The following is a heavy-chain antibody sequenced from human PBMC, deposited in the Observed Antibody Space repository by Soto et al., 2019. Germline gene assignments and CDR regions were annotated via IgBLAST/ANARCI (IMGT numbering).Heavy chain of an antibody. CDR1: GGSISSSSYY. J-gene: IGHJ4*02. CDR2: IYYSGST. CDR3: ARRTNYYDSSGYYAEFDY. D-gene: IGHD3-22*01. V-gene: IGHV4-39*01. Sequence: SETLSLTCTVSGGSISSSSYYWGWIRQPPGKGLEWIGSIYYSGSTYYNPSLKSRVTISVDTSKNQFSLKLSSVAAADTAVYYCARRTNYYDSSGYYAEFDYWGQGTLVTVSS.